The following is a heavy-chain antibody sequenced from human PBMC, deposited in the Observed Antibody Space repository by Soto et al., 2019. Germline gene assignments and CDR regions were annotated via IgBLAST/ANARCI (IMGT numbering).Heavy chain of an antibody. CDR2: INPSCGRT. Sequence: ASVKVSCKASGYTFTSYDINWVRQATGQGLEWMGIINPSCGRTSYAQKFQGRVTMTRDTSTSTVYMELSSLRSEDTAVYYCARGGQLPLYNWFDPWGQGTLVTVSS. V-gene: IGHV1-46*01. J-gene: IGHJ5*02. D-gene: IGHD2-2*01. CDR3: ARGGQLPLYNWFDP. CDR1: GYTFTSYD.